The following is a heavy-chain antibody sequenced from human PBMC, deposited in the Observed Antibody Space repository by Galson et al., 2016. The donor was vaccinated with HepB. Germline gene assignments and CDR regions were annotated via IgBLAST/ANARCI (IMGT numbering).Heavy chain of an antibody. CDR2: VYYSGST. J-gene: IGHJ4*02. CDR3: ASAVTGSFDF. Sequence: SETLSLTCTVSGGSISGYYWSWIRQPPGKGLEWIGYVYYSGSTNYNSSLKSRVTLSLDTSKNQFSLKLNSVTAADTAVYYCASAVTGSFDFWGQGTLVTVSS. CDR1: GGSISGYY. V-gene: IGHV4-59*01. D-gene: IGHD4-11*01.